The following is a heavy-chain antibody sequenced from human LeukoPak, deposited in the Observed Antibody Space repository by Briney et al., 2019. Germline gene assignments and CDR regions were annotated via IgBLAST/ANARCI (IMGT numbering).Heavy chain of an antibody. CDR1: GFTFGDYA. CDR2: IRSKAYGGIT. V-gene: IGHV3-49*03. CDR3: TRDGLEQWLPYYFDY. Sequence: GGSLRLSCTASGFTFGDYAMSWFRQAPGKGLEWVGFIRSKAYGGITEYAASVKGRFTISRDDSKSIAYLQMNSLKTEDTAVYYCTRDGLEQWLPYYFDYWGQGTLVTVSS. J-gene: IGHJ4*02. D-gene: IGHD6-19*01.